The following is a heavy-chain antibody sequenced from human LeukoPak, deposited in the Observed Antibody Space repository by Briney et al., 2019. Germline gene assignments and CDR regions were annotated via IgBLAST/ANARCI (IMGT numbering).Heavy chain of an antibody. V-gene: IGHV1-69*04. D-gene: IGHD2-15*01. Sequence: SVKVSCKASGGTFSSYAISWVRQAPGQGLEWMGRIIPILGIANYAQKFQGRVTITADKSTSTAYMELSSLRSEDTAVYYCARDRGSTDYSYYYGMDVWGQGTTVTVSS. CDR1: GGTFSSYA. CDR2: IIPILGIA. CDR3: ARDRGSTDYSYYYGMDV. J-gene: IGHJ6*02.